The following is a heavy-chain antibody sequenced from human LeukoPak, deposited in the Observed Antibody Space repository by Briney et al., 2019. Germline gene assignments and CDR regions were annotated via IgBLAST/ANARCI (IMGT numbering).Heavy chain of an antibody. CDR2: ITPSSDII. D-gene: IGHD3-22*01. Sequence: PGGSLRLSCAASGFTYSTYSMNWVRQAPGKGLEWVSYITPSSDIIYYTDSVRGRFTISRDNAKNSLYLQMNSLRAEDTAVYYCVRTDGYYDTSGSFGYWGQGTVVTISS. CDR3: VRTDGYYDTSGSFGY. J-gene: IGHJ4*02. CDR1: GFTYSTYS. V-gene: IGHV3-48*04.